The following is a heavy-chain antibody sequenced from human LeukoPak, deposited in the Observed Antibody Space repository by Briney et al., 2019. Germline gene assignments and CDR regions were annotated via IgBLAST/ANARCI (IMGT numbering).Heavy chain of an antibody. J-gene: IGHJ4*02. V-gene: IGHV1-24*01. CDR3: ATKGKMEWEVGLHY. Sequence: GASVKVSCKVSGNTLTELSMHWVRQAPGKGLEWMGRFDPEDDETIYAQKFQGRVTLTEDTSTDTAYMELTSLRSEDTAIYYCATKGKMEWEVGLHYWGQGTLLMVSS. CDR1: GNTLTELS. D-gene: IGHD1-26*01. CDR2: FDPEDDET.